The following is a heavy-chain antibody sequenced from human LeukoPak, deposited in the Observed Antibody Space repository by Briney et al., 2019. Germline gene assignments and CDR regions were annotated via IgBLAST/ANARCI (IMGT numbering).Heavy chain of an antibody. V-gene: IGHV3-30*04. CDR2: ISYSGQQK. D-gene: IGHD3-3*01. CDR3: ARVFLERLTSGYFDN. CDR1: GFSFSDYA. J-gene: IGHJ4*02. Sequence: GGSLRLSCAASGFSFSDYAMHWVRQGPGKGLEWVAVISYSGQQKYYGDSVKGRFTVSRDNPKNTLYLQMNNLRDDDTAVYYCARVFLERLTSGYFDNWGQGTLVTVS.